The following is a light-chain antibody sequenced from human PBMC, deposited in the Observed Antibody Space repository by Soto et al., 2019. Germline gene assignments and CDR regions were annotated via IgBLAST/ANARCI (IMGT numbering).Light chain of an antibody. CDR1: QTVSSN. Sequence: EIVMTQSPAALSVSPGERATLSSKASQTVSSNLAWYQQKPGQAPRLLIYEASTRATGIPARYSGSGSGTDFTPTISSLQSEDFAIYYCQQYNNWPPWTFGQGTKVESK. V-gene: IGKV3-15*01. CDR2: EAS. J-gene: IGKJ1*01. CDR3: QQYNNWPPWT.